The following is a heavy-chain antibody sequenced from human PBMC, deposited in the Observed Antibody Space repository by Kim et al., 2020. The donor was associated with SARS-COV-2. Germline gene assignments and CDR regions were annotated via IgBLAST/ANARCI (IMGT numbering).Heavy chain of an antibody. CDR3: AKVVVMDGYNYYYYYGM. V-gene: IGHV3-23*01. Sequence: GGSQRLSCVASGFTFDTYAMSWVRQAPGKGLEWVSVISGNGVNKFYADSVRGRFTISRDNSKDTLYLQMNSLRDEDTALYYCAKVVVMDGYNYYYYYGM. CDR2: ISGNGVNK. D-gene: IGHD3-22*01. J-gene: IGHJ6*01. CDR1: GFTFDTYA.